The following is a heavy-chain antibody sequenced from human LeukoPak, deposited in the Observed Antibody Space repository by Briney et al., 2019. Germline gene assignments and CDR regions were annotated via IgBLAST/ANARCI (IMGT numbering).Heavy chain of an antibody. CDR2: IYYSGST. Sequence: SETLSLTCTVSGGSISSSSYYWGWIRQPPGKGLEWIGSIYYSGSTYYNPSLKSRVTISVDTSKNQFSLKLSSVTAADTAVYYCARDLSYYYDSSGPLDYWGQGTLVTVSS. J-gene: IGHJ4*02. CDR3: ARDLSYYYDSSGPLDY. D-gene: IGHD3-22*01. CDR1: GGSISSSSYY. V-gene: IGHV4-39*07.